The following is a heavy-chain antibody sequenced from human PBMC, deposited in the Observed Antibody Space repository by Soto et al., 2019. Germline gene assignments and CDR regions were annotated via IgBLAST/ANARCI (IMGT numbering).Heavy chain of an antibody. CDR1: GYTFTSYG. D-gene: IGHD3-3*01. V-gene: IGHV1-18*04. CDR2: ISAYNGNT. CDR3: ARVGYDFWSGYYTPTFFDY. J-gene: IGHJ4*02. Sequence: ASVKVSCKASGYTFTSYGISWVRQAPGQGLEWMGWISAYNGNTNYAQKLQGRVTMTTDTSTSTAYMELRSLRSDDAAVYYCARVGYDFWSGYYTPTFFDYWGQGTLGTVSS.